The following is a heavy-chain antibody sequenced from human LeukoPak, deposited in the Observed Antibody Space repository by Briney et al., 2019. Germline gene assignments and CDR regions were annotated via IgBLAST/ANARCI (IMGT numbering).Heavy chain of an antibody. Sequence: SETLSLTCTVSGGSISSSSYYWGWTRQPPGKGLEWVGSIYYSGSTYYNPSLKSRVTISVDTSKNQFSLKLSSVTAADTAVYYCARGGASRIAAAGTFDYWGQGTLVTVSS. CDR2: IYYSGST. CDR1: GGSISSSSYY. CDR3: ARGGASRIAAAGTFDY. D-gene: IGHD6-13*01. V-gene: IGHV4-39*01. J-gene: IGHJ4*02.